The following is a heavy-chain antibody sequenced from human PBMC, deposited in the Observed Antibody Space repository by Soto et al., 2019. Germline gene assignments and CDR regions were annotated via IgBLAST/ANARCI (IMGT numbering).Heavy chain of an antibody. CDR3: ARIYIAAAASDLSWFDP. Sequence: EASVKVSCKASGGTFSSYAISWVRQAPGQGLEWMGGIIPIFGTANYAQKFQGRVTITADKSTSTAYMELSSLRSEDTAVYYCARIYIAAAASDLSWFDPWGQGTLVTVSS. V-gene: IGHV1-69*06. D-gene: IGHD6-13*01. CDR2: IIPIFGTA. CDR1: GGTFSSYA. J-gene: IGHJ5*02.